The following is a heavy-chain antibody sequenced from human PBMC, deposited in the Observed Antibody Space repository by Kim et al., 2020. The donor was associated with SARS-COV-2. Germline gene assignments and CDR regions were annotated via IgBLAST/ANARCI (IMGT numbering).Heavy chain of an antibody. CDR1: GFTFSSYS. V-gene: IGHV3-48*04. Sequence: GGSLRLSCAASGFTFSSYSMNWVRQAPGKGLEWVSYISSSSSTIYYADSVKGRFTISRDNAKNSLYLQMNSLRAEDTAVYYCARDSLPRYFDWLLTWGQGTLVTVSS. J-gene: IGHJ5*02. CDR3: ARDSLPRYFDWLLT. D-gene: IGHD3-9*01. CDR2: ISSSSSTI.